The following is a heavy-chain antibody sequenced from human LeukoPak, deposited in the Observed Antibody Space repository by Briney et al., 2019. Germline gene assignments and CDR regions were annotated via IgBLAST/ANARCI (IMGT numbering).Heavy chain of an antibody. CDR3: ANGPDSSSSTEDAFDI. Sequence: PGGSLRLSCTASGFTFSSYGMHWVRQAPGKGLEWVAFIRYDGSNKYYADSVKGRFTISRDNSKNTLYLQMNSLRAEDTAVYYCANGPDSSSSTEDAFDIWGQGTMVTVSS. CDR1: GFTFSSYG. J-gene: IGHJ3*02. CDR2: IRYDGSNK. V-gene: IGHV3-30*02. D-gene: IGHD6-6*01.